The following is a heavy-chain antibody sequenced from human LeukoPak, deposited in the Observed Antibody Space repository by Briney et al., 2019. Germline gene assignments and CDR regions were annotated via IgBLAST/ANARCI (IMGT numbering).Heavy chain of an antibody. J-gene: IGHJ5*02. CDR3: ARHWVIAVAERDWFDP. V-gene: IGHV4-59*08. CDR2: IYYSGST. Sequence: KPSETLSLTCTVSGGSISSYYWSWIRQPPGKGLEWIGYIYYSGSTNYNPPLKSRVTISVGTSKNQFSLKLSSVTAADTAVYYCARHWVIAVAERDWFDPWGQGTLVTASS. CDR1: GGSISSYY. D-gene: IGHD6-19*01.